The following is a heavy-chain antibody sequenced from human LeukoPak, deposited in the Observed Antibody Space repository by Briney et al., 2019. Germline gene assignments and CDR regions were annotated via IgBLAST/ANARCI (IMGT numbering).Heavy chain of an antibody. D-gene: IGHD6-19*01. CDR1: GFTVSSNY. J-gene: IGHJ4*02. CDR2: IYSGGST. CDR3: ARQNVPQWFQYSSGWFDY. Sequence: GGSLRLSCAASGFTVSSNYMSWVRQAPGKGLEWVSLIYSGGSTYYADSVKGRFTISRDNSKNTLYLQMNSLRAEDTAVYYCARQNVPQWFQYSSGWFDYWGQGTLVTVSS. V-gene: IGHV3-66*04.